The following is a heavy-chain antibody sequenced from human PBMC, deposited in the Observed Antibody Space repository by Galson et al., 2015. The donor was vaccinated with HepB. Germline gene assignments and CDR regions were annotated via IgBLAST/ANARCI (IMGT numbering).Heavy chain of an antibody. CDR3: TTSGVVPAALDYYYYMDV. Sequence: SLRLSCAASGFTFSNAWMSWVRQAPGKGLEWVGRIKSKTDGGTTDYAAPVKGRFTISRDDSKNTLYLQMNSLKTEDTAVYYCTTSGVVPAALDYYYYMDVWGKGTTVTVSS. CDR1: GFTFSNAW. D-gene: IGHD2-2*01. V-gene: IGHV3-15*01. CDR2: IKSKTDGGTT. J-gene: IGHJ6*03.